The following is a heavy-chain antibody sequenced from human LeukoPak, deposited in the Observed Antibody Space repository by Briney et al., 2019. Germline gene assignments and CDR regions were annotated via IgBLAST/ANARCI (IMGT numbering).Heavy chain of an antibody. CDR2: ISSDGNNN. J-gene: IGHJ5*02. CDR1: GFTFTNYA. D-gene: IGHD2-2*01. CDR3: AKAGQLLSPVRNWFDP. V-gene: IGHV3-30*18. Sequence: GGSLRLSCAASGFTFTNYALHWVRQTPVKGLEWITLISSDGNNNVYADSVKGRFTISRDNSRNTLYLQMNSLRAEDTAVYYCAKAGQLLSPVRNWFDPWGQGTLVTVSS.